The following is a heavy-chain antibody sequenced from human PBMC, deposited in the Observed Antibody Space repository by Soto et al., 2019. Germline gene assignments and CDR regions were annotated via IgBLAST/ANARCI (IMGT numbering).Heavy chain of an antibody. Sequence: QLQLQESGPELVKPSETLSLTCTVSGGSISSSSYYWGWIRQPPGKGLEWIGSIYYSGSTYYNPSLKSRVTISVDTSKNQFSLKLSSVTAADTAVYYCARRGDEWELLTGAFDIWGQGTMVTVSS. J-gene: IGHJ3*02. CDR3: ARRGDEWELLTGAFDI. CDR2: IYYSGST. CDR1: GGSISSSSYY. D-gene: IGHD1-26*01. V-gene: IGHV4-39*01.